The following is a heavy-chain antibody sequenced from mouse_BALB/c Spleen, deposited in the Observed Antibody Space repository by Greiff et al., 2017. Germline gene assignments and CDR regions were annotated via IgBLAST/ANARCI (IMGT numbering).Heavy chain of an antibody. CDR2: INPSNGGT. J-gene: IGHJ4*01. CDR1: GYTFTSYY. D-gene: IGHD2-4*01. V-gene: IGHV1S81*02. Sequence: VQLQQSGAELMKPGASVKLSCKASGYTFTSYYMYWVKQRPGQGLEWIGEINPSNGGTNFNEKFKSKATLTVDKSSSTAYMQLSSLTSEDSAVYYCTRYYDPYAMDYWGQGTSVTVSS. CDR3: TRYYDPYAMDY.